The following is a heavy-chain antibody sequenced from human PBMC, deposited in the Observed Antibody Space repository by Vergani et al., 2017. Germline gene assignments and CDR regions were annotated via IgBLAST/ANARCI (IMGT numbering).Heavy chain of an antibody. Sequence: EVQLVESGGGLVQPGRSLRLSCAASGFTFDDYGMSWVRQAPGKGLEWVSGINWNGGSTGYADSVKGRFTISRDNAKNSLYLQMNSLRGEDTALYHCARARMGSRSGRHPMDVWGKGTTVTVSS. CDR3: ARARMGSRSGRHPMDV. J-gene: IGHJ6*03. D-gene: IGHD3-10*01. CDR1: GFTFDDYG. V-gene: IGHV3-20*01. CDR2: INWNGGST.